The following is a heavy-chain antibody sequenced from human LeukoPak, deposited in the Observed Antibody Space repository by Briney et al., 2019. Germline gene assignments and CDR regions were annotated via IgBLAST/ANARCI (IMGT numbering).Heavy chain of an antibody. Sequence: GASVKVSYMASGYTFTNYDINWVRQATGQGLEWMGWMNPNSGNTGYAQKFQGRVTMTRNTSISTAYMELSSLSSEDTAVYYCARGNNSYLDYWGQGTLVTVSS. CDR3: ARGNNSYLDY. D-gene: IGHD1-1*01. CDR1: GYTFTNYD. V-gene: IGHV1-8*01. J-gene: IGHJ4*02. CDR2: MNPNSGNT.